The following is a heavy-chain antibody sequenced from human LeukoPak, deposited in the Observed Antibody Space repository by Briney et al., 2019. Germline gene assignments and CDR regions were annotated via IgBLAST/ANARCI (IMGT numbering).Heavy chain of an antibody. CDR1: GCIFTSYG. V-gene: IGHV1-18*01. CDR2: ISAYNGNT. Sequence: ASVKVSCKASGCIFTSYGISRVRQAPGQGPEWVGWISAYNGNTNYAQKLQGRVTMTRDTSTSTAYMELRSLRSDDTAVYYCARVVPRGYSGPLDYWGQGTLVTVSS. J-gene: IGHJ4*02. D-gene: IGHD5-12*01. CDR3: ARVVPRGYSGPLDY.